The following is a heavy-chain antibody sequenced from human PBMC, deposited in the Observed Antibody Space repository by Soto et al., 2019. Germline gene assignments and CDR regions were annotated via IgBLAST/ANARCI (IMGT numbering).Heavy chain of an antibody. Sequence: PGESLKISCKGSGYSFTSYWIGWVRQMPGKGLEWMGTIYPGDSDTRYSPSFQGQVTISADKSISTAYLQWSSLKASDTAMYYCARLMEYYDILTGYSRGDAFDIWGQGTMVTVSS. CDR1: GYSFTSYW. V-gene: IGHV5-51*01. J-gene: IGHJ3*02. D-gene: IGHD3-9*01. CDR2: IYPGDSDT. CDR3: ARLMEYYDILTGYSRGDAFDI.